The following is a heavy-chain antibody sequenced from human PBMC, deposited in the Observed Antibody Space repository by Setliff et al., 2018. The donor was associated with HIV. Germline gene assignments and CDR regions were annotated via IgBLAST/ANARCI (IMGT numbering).Heavy chain of an antibody. CDR1: GYTFTSFY. D-gene: IGHD4-4*01. CDR3: ARALYTNLAPFVY. Sequence: ASVKVSCKASGYTFTSFYLHWVRQAPGQGLEWMAIINPSGGSTSYAQKFQGRVTMTSDTSTSTVYMELRSLRSEDTSVYYCARALYTNLAPFVYLGQGTLVTVSS. V-gene: IGHV1-46*01. CDR2: INPSGGST. J-gene: IGHJ4*02.